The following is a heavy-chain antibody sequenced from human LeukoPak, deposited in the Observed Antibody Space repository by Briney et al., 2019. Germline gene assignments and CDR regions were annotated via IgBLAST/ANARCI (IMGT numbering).Heavy chain of an antibody. CDR2: ISYDGSNK. CDR1: GFTFSSYG. J-gene: IGHJ4*02. D-gene: IGHD3-3*01. Sequence: GGSLRLSCAASGFTFSSYGMHWVRQAPGKGLEWVAVISYDGSNKYYADSVKGRFTISRDNSKNTLYLQMNSLRAEDTAVYCCAKGHDFWSGYSTSFDYWGQGTLVTVSS. CDR3: AKGHDFWSGYSTSFDY. V-gene: IGHV3-30*18.